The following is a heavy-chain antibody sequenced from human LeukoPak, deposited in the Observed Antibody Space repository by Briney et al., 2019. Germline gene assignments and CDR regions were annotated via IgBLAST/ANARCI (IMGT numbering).Heavy chain of an antibody. Sequence: GGSLRLSCAAPGFTFSSYGMHWVRQAPGKGLEWVAFIRYDGSNKYYADSVKGRFTISRDNSKNTLYLQMNSLRAEDTAVYYCAKDLGYYYDSSGPFDYWGQGTLVTVSS. CDR3: AKDLGYYYDSSGPFDY. CDR1: GFTFSSYG. J-gene: IGHJ4*02. D-gene: IGHD3-22*01. V-gene: IGHV3-30*02. CDR2: IRYDGSNK.